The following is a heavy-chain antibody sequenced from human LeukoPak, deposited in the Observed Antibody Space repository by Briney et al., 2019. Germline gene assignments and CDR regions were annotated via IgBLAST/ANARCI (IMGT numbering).Heavy chain of an antibody. V-gene: IGHV4-31*03. D-gene: IGHD3-10*01. CDR2: IYYSGST. J-gene: IGHJ4*02. CDR1: GGSISSGGYY. CDR3: ARAGYYGSGSYYNGIDY. Sequence: SQTLSLTCTASGGSISSGGYYWSWIRQHPGKGLEWIGYIYYSGSTYYNPSLKSRVTISVDTSKNQFSLKLSSVTAADTAVYYCARAGYYGSGSYYNGIDYWGQGTLVTVSS.